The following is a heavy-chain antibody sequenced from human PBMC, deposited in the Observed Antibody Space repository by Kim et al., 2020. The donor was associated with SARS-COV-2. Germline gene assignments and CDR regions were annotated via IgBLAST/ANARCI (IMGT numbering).Heavy chain of an antibody. CDR1: GGTFSSYA. D-gene: IGHD6-13*01. V-gene: IGHV1-69*13. J-gene: IGHJ4*02. CDR3: ARNQYCPGYSSSCPADY. Sequence: SVKVSCKASGGTFSSYAISWVRQAPGQGLEWMGGIIPIFGTANYAQKFQGRVTITADESTSTAYMELSSLRSEDTAVYYCARNQYCPGYSSSCPADYWGQGTLVTVSS. CDR2: IIPIFGTA.